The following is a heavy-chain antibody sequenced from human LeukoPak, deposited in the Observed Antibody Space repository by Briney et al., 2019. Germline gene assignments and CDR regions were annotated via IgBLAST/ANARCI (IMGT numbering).Heavy chain of an antibody. V-gene: IGHV4-4*07. CDR1: GGSISSYY. CDR3: ARDLRVTTIRYYYYGMDG. Sequence: SETLSLTCTVSGGSISSYYWSWLRQPAGKGLEWIGRIYTSGSTNYNPSLKSRVTMSVDTSKNQFSLKLSSVTAADTAVYYCARDLRVTTIRYYYYGMDGGGQGTTVTVSS. J-gene: IGHJ6*01. D-gene: IGHD4-11*01. CDR2: IYTSGST.